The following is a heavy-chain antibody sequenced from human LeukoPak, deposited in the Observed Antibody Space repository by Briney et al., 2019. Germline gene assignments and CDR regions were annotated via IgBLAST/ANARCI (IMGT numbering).Heavy chain of an antibody. Sequence: GGSLRLSCAASGFAFSSYSMNWVRQAPGKGLEWVSSISSSSSYIYYADSVKGRFTISRDNAKNSLYLQMNSLRAEDTAVYYCARGMVRGVIISGYWGQGTLVTVSS. CDR2: ISSSSSYI. D-gene: IGHD3-10*01. CDR3: ARGMVRGVIISGY. V-gene: IGHV3-21*01. J-gene: IGHJ4*02. CDR1: GFAFSSYS.